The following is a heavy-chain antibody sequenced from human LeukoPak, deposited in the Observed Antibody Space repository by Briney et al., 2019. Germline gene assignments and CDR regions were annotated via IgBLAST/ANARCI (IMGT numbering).Heavy chain of an antibody. Sequence: LPGGPLRLSCAASGFTFSSYAMSWVRQAPGKGLEWVSAISGSGGSTYYADSVKGRFTISRDNSKNTLYLQMNSLRAEDTAVYYCARWIAARAKAYYMDVWGKGTTVTVSS. CDR1: GFTFSSYA. D-gene: IGHD6-6*01. J-gene: IGHJ6*03. CDR2: ISGSGGST. V-gene: IGHV3-23*01. CDR3: ARWIAARAKAYYMDV.